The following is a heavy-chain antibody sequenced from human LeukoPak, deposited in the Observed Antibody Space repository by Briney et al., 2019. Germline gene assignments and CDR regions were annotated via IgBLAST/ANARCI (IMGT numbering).Heavy chain of an antibody. CDR2: IIPIFGTA. Sequence: SVKVSCKAFGGTFSSYAISWVRQAPGQGLEWMGGIIPIFGTANYAQKFQGRVTITADESTSTAYMELSSLRSEDTAVYYCARRRYFDWLYFDYWGQGTLVTVSS. CDR1: GGTFSSYA. D-gene: IGHD3-9*01. V-gene: IGHV1-69*13. J-gene: IGHJ4*02. CDR3: ARRRYFDWLYFDY.